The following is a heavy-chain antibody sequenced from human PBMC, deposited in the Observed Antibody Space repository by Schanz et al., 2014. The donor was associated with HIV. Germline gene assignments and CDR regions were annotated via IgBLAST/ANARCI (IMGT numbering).Heavy chain of an antibody. J-gene: IGHJ6*02. D-gene: IGHD3-10*01. CDR1: GGSFSGYY. CDR3: TRRARSAPSRGDYAGVDV. CDR2: INYSGTT. Sequence: QVQLQQWGAGLLKPSETLSLTCAVNGGSFSGYYWSWIRQSPGKGLEWVGEINYSGTTNYNPSLERRFTISIAAQQNHFPLSVRSATAADTAIYYCTRRARSAPSRGDYAGVDVWGQGTTVIVSS. V-gene: IGHV4-34*01.